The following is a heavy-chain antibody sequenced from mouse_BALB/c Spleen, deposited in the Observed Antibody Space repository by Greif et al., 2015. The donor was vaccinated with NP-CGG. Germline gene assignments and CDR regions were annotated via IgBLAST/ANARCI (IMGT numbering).Heavy chain of an antibody. J-gene: IGHJ4*01. V-gene: IGHV1S81*02. CDR3: TRRGYYGSPYYYAIDY. CDR2: INPSNGGT. D-gene: IGHD1-1*01. Sequence: QVQLQQSGAELVKPGASVKLSCKASGYTFTSYYMYGGKQRPGQGLEWIGEINPSNGGTNFNEKFKSKATLTVDKSSSTAYMQLSSLTSEDSAVYYCTRRGYYGSPYYYAIDYWGQGTSVTVSS. CDR1: GYTFTSYY.